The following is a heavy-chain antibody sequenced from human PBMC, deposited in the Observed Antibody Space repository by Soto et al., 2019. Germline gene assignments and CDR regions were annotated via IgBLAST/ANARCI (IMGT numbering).Heavy chain of an antibody. D-gene: IGHD3-3*01. V-gene: IGHV3-7*01. CDR1: GFTFTDYW. CDR2: IKQDGSEK. CDR3: AIMIFGLGTDH. Sequence: EVQLVESGGALVQPGGSLRLSCAASGFTFTDYWMNWVRQAPGKGLELVANIKQDGSEKYYVDSVKGRFTISRDNAKKSLYLQMNSLRAEDTAVYYCAIMIFGLGTDHWGQGTLVTVSS. J-gene: IGHJ5*02.